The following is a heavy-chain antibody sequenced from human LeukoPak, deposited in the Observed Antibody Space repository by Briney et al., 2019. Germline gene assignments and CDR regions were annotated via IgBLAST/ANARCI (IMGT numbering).Heavy chain of an antibody. CDR3: AREYILTAYYGDY. D-gene: IGHD3-9*01. CDR1: GYTFTGYY. Sequence: AASVKVSCKASGYTFTGYYIHWVRQAPGQGLEWMGWINPKSGGANYAQKFQGRVTMTWDTSISTAYMELSRLRSDDTAAYYCAREYILTAYYGDYWGQGTLVTVSS. V-gene: IGHV1-2*02. J-gene: IGHJ4*02. CDR2: INPKSGGA.